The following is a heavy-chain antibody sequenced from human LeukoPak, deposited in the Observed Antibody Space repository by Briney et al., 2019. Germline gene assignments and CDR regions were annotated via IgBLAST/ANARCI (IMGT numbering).Heavy chain of an antibody. CDR3: AKGLNYYNYMDV. CDR1: GGSISSSSYY. V-gene: IGHV4-39*07. CDR2: IYYSGST. Sequence: SETLSLTCTVSGGSISSSSYYWGWIRQPPGKGLEWIGSIYYSGSTYYNPSLKSRVTISVDTSKNQFSLKLSSVAAADTAVYYCAKGLNYYNYMDVWGKGTTVTVSS. J-gene: IGHJ6*03.